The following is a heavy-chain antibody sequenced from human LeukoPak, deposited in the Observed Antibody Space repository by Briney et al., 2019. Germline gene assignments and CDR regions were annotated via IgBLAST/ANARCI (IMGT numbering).Heavy chain of an antibody. CDR2: ISSSGSTI. D-gene: IGHD2-2*01. CDR1: GFTFSDYY. Sequence: GGSLRLSCAASGFTFSDYYMSWIRQAPGKGLEWVSYISSSGSTIYYADSVKGRFTISRDNAKNSLYLQMNSLRAEDTAVYYCARGPYCSSASCYFLAEYLQQWGQGTLVTVSS. CDR3: ARGPYCSSASCYFLAEYLQQ. J-gene: IGHJ1*01. V-gene: IGHV3-11*04.